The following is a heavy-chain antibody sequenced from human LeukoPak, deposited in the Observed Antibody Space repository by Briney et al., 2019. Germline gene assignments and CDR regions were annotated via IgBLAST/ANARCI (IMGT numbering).Heavy chain of an antibody. D-gene: IGHD5-12*01. CDR1: GFTVSDNY. V-gene: IGHV3-66*01. CDR2: IYIGGTT. Sequence: GGSLRLSCAASGFTVSDNYINWVRQAPGKGLEWVSVIYIGGTTYYTDSVKGRFIISRDNSKNAVYLQMNSLRAEDTAVYYCAGGYRAYDYLDYWGQGTLVTVSS. CDR3: AGGYRAYDYLDY. J-gene: IGHJ4*02.